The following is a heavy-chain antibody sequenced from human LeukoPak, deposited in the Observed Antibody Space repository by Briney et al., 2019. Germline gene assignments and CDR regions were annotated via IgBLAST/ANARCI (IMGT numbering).Heavy chain of an antibody. D-gene: IGHD6-19*01. Sequence: PSETLSLTCAVSGYSIRSGYYWGWIRQPPGKGLEWIGSIYHGGSTYYNPSLKSRVTLSVGTSNDPSTLKQNSVTAADTAVYYSASQRDSSGWFVIGGPDYWGQGTLVTVSS. J-gene: IGHJ4*02. CDR1: GYSIRSGYY. CDR2: IYHGGST. V-gene: IGHV4-38-2*01. CDR3: ASQRDSSGWFVIGGPDY.